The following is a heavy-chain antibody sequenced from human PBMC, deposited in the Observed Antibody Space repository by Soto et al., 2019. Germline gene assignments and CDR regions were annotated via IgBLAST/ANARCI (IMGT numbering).Heavy chain of an antibody. CDR3: SIRWPSSSSSH. D-gene: IGHD6-6*01. J-gene: IGHJ4*02. V-gene: IGHV3-23*01. CDR1: GFTFSSYA. Sequence: GGSLRLSCAASGFTFSSYAMSWVRQAPGKGLEWVSAISGSGGSTYYADSVRGRFTISRDNSKNTLYLQMNSLRAEDTAVYYCSIRWPSSSSSHWGQGTLVTVSS. CDR2: ISGSGGST.